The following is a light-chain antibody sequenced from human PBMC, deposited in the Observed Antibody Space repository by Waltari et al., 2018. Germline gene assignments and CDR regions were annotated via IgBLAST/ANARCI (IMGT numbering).Light chain of an antibody. CDR2: DAS. V-gene: IGKV1-5*01. Sequence: IQMTQSPSTLSASVGDRVTITCRASQTISTWLAWYQHKPGQAPKLLIYDASTIQSGVPSRCNGSGSGTEFSLTISTLQPDDFATYYCQQYQTFRTFGRGTRVELK. J-gene: IGKJ1*01. CDR1: QTISTW. CDR3: QQYQTFRT.